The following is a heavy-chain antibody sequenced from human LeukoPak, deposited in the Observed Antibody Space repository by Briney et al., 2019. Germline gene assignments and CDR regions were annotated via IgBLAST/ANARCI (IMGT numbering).Heavy chain of an antibody. CDR3: ARELGVCSGGSCDAYDL. Sequence: GGSLRLSCVGSGFTFSSYEMNWVRQAPGKGLEWISFISNSGSNRYYLDSVKGRFTISRDNPKNPLYLQLNSLRAEDTALYYCARELGVCSGGSCDAYDLWGQGTMVTVSS. D-gene: IGHD2-15*01. J-gene: IGHJ3*01. V-gene: IGHV3-48*03. CDR2: ISNSGSNR. CDR1: GFTFSSYE.